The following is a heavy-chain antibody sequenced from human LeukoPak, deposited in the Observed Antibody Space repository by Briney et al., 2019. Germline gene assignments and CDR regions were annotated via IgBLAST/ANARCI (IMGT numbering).Heavy chain of an antibody. CDR3: AMDLARPTYPRVYALDF. Sequence: PGRSLRLSCAGSGFAFGDYAIHCVRQAPGKGLEGVYGMNWRSYFVAYADSVRGRLTISRDNDKNYVYLQMSSLGPEDTDLYYCAMDLARPTYPRVYALDFWGQGRVVTVSS. CDR1: GFAFGDYA. V-gene: IGHV3-9*01. D-gene: IGHD3/OR15-3a*01. J-gene: IGHJ3*01. CDR2: MNWRSYFV.